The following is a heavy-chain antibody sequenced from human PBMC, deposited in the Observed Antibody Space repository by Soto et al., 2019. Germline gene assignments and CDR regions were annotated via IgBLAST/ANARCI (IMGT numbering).Heavy chain of an antibody. CDR3: AGTIVVVTALDY. CDR2: VSYTGST. CDR1: GGSVSTDFYH. Sequence: PSETLSLTCIVSGGSVSTDFYHWGWIRQPPGKGLEWIGSVSYTGSTYYNPSLKSRVTISVDKSKNQFSLKLSSVTAADTAVYYCAGTIVVVTALDYWGQGTLVTVSS. D-gene: IGHD2-21*02. J-gene: IGHJ4*02. V-gene: IGHV4-61*05.